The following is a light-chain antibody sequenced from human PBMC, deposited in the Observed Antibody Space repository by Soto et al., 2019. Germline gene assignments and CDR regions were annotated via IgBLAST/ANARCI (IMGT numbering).Light chain of an antibody. CDR1: QGIANF. V-gene: IGKV1-9*01. J-gene: IGKJ3*01. CDR3: PQLNSFPIP. Sequence: SQLTQSPSSLSASVGDRVTISCRASQGIANFLAWYQQKPGKAPKLLIYGASALQSGVPSRFSGSGSGTDFTLTISSLQPEDFATYYCPQLNSFPIPFGPGTKVDIK. CDR2: GAS.